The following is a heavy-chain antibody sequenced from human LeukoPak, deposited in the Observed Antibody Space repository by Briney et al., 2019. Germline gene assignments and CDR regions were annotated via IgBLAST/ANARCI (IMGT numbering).Heavy chain of an antibody. J-gene: IGHJ4*02. CDR2: IKQDGSEK. V-gene: IGHV3-7*04. D-gene: IGHD1-1*01. CDR3: ARHSRLWNY. CDR1: GFTSGTYW. Sequence: PLGSLRPSCAVSGFTSGTYWMSSVRQAPGKGLESVASIKQDGSEKYYADSVNGRFTISRDNAKNSLYLQMNSLRAEYTALYYCARHSRLWNYWGQGTLVTVSS.